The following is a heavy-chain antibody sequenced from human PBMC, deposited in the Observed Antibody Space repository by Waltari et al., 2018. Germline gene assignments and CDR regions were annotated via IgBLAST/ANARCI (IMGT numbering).Heavy chain of an antibody. CDR3: VLYSSIVLGDY. CDR2: INTDGSIT. D-gene: IGHD6-13*01. J-gene: IGHJ4*02. V-gene: IGHV3-74*01. CDR1: GFIFSKYW. Sequence: EVQLVESGGGLVQPGGSLRLSCAAPGFIFSKYWMHWVRQAPGKGLVSVSQINTDGSITSYADSVKGRFTISRDNAKNTLYLQMNSLRAEDTALYYCVLYSSIVLGDYWGQGNLVTVSS.